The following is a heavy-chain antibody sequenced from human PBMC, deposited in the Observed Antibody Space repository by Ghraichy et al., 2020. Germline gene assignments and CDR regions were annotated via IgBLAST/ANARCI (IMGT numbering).Heavy chain of an antibody. D-gene: IGHD3-16*02. V-gene: IGHV3-23*01. Sequence: LSLTCAASGFTFSSYAMSWVRQAPGKGLEWVSAISGSGGSTYYADSVKGRFTISRDNSKNTLYLQMNSLRAEDTAVYYCAKDRDYDYVWGSYRQNYFDYWGKGTLVTVSS. CDR1: GFTFSSYA. CDR2: ISGSGGST. J-gene: IGHJ4*02. CDR3: AKDRDYDYVWGSYRQNYFDY.